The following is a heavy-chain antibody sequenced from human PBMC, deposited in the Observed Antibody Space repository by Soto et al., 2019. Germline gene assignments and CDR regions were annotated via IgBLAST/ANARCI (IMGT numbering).Heavy chain of an antibody. V-gene: IGHV1-69*08. J-gene: IGHJ5*02. CDR2: INPKHGIR. D-gene: IGHD2-2*01. CDR3: AREAPRDRRQLPQNWFDP. CDR1: GDTFNKNI. Sequence: VQLVQSGAEVKKPGSSVKVSCKASGDTFNKNIIAWVRQAPGQGLEWMGGINPKHGIRNSALKFQGRLAITADESTRIVYLELSNLRSEDTATYYCAREAPRDRRQLPQNWFDPWGQGTLVTASS.